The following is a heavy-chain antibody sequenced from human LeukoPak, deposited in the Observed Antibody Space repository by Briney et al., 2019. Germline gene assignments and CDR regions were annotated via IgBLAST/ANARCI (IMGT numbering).Heavy chain of an antibody. D-gene: IGHD1-26*01. J-gene: IGHJ4*02. CDR1: GYNFTDYY. CDR2: INPKSGGT. Sequence: ASVKVSCKASGYNFTDYYIHWVRQAPGQGLEWMGWINPKSGGTNYAQKFRGRVTMTRETSISTAYMELSGLRSDDTAVYYCARDSGLGPTWHPFDHWGQGTPVTVSS. V-gene: IGHV1-2*02. CDR3: ARDSGLGPTWHPFDH.